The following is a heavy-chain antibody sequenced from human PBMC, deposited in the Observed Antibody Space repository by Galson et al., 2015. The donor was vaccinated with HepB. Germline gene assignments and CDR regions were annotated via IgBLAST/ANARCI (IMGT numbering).Heavy chain of an antibody. V-gene: IGHV1-46*03. J-gene: IGHJ4*02. D-gene: IGHD2-15*01. CDR3: AREGYCSGGSCYSVNY. CDR2: INPSGGST. Sequence: SVKVSCKASGYTFTSYYMHWVRQAPGQGLEWMGIINPSGGSTSYAQKFQGRVTMTRDTSTSTVYMELSSLRSEDTAVYYCAREGYCSGGSCYSVNYWGQGTLVTVSS. CDR1: GYTFTSYY.